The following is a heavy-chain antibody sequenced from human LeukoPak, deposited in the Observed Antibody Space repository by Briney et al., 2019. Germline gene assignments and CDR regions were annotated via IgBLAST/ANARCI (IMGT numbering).Heavy chain of an antibody. D-gene: IGHD5-18*01. CDR3: AKDLVGPRGYSYEADY. J-gene: IGHJ4*02. Sequence: TGGSLRLSCVVSGFGFSNSYMTWIRQTPGKGLESLAYISGDGRDIYYADSVKGRFTISRDNSKNTLYLQMNSLRAEDTAVYYCAKDLVGPRGYSYEADYWGQGTLVTVSS. CDR2: ISGDGRDI. CDR1: GFGFSNSY. V-gene: IGHV3-11*01.